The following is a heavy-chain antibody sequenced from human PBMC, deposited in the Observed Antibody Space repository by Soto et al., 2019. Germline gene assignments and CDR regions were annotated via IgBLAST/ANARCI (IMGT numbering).Heavy chain of an antibody. CDR3: SGCSGGACHQNYGMDV. CDR2: ISPSTSHI. V-gene: IGHV3-21*01. CDR1: GFPFSRCT. J-gene: IGHJ6*02. D-gene: IGHD2-15*01. Sequence: EVHLVESGGGLVKPGGSLRLSCAVSGFPFSRCTMNWVRQAPGKGLEWVSSISPSTSHIYYADSVKGRFTISRDNAKNSLFLQMNSLRAEDTAVYYCSGCSGGACHQNYGMDVWGQGTTVTVSS.